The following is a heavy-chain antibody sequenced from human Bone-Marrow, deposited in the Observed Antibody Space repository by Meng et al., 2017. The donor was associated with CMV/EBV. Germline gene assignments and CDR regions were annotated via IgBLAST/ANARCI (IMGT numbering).Heavy chain of an antibody. CDR3: AKDASGRYWYFDY. V-gene: IGHV3-23*04. CDR2: ISGSGGST. J-gene: IGHJ4*02. D-gene: IGHD1-26*01. CDR1: GFTFSSYW. Sequence: EVQLVESGGGLVQPGGSLRLSCAASGFTFSSYWMHWVRQAPGKGLEWVSAISGSGGSTYYADSVKGRFTISRDNPKKMLSLQMNSLRADDTAVYYCAKDASGRYWYFDYWGQGTLVTVSS.